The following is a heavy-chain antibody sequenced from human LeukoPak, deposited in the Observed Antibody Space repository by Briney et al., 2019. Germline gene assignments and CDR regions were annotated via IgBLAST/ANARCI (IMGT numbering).Heavy chain of an antibody. CDR1: GGSISSYY. CDR2: IYYSGST. J-gene: IGHJ4*02. CDR3: VENGSGRNGRFDY. D-gene: IGHD3-10*01. Sequence: SETLSLTCTVSGGSISSYYWSWIRQPPGKGLEWIGYIYYSGSTNYNPSLKSRVTISVDTSKNQFSLKLSSVTAADTAVYYCVENGSGRNGRFDYWGQGTLVTVSS. V-gene: IGHV4-59*12.